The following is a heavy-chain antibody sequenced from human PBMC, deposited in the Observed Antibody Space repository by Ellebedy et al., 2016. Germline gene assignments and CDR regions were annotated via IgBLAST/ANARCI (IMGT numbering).Heavy chain of an antibody. Sequence: ASVKVSCKASGYTFTSYDINWVRQATGQGLEWMGWMNPNSGNTGYAQKFQGRVTMTRNTSISTAYMELSSLRSEDTAVYYCARGFRYGDYADYWGQGTLVTVSS. D-gene: IGHD4-17*01. V-gene: IGHV1-8*01. CDR1: GYTFTSYD. CDR2: MNPNSGNT. J-gene: IGHJ4*02. CDR3: ARGFRYGDYADY.